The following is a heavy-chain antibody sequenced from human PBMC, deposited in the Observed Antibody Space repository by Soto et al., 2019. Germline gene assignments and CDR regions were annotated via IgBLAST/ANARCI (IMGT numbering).Heavy chain of an antibody. CDR2: IKEDGSER. V-gene: IGHV3-7*05. CDR1: GFTFSNYW. CDR3: ARAGSENDY. J-gene: IGHJ4*02. D-gene: IGHD3-10*01. Sequence: EVQLVESGGGLVQPGGSLRLSCAASGFTFSNYWMSWVRQAPGKGLEWVANIKEDGSERNYVDSVKGRFIISRDNAKNSLYLQLYSQRAEDTAVYYCARAGSENDYWGQGTLVTVSS.